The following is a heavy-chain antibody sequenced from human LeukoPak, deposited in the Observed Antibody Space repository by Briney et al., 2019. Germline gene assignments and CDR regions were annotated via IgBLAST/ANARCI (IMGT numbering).Heavy chain of an antibody. CDR2: IYWDDDK. V-gene: IGHV2-5*02. Sequence: SGPTLVKPTQTLTLTCTFSGLSLSTSGVGVGWIRQPPGKALEWLTLIYWDDDKRYSPSLRSRLTITKDTSKNQVVLTMTNMDPVDTATYYCAHSSYYDSSGSAEYFQHWGQGTLVTVSS. J-gene: IGHJ1*01. CDR1: GLSLSTSGVG. CDR3: AHSSYYDSSGSAEYFQH. D-gene: IGHD3-22*01.